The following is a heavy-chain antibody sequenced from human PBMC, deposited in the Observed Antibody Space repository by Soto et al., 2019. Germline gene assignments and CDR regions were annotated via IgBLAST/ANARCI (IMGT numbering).Heavy chain of an antibody. D-gene: IGHD6-13*01. CDR3: ARGLRSSSARGSFDY. CDR2: INHSGST. J-gene: IGHJ4*02. V-gene: IGHV4-34*01. CDR1: GGSFSGYY. Sequence: QVQLQQWGAGLLKPSETLSLTCAVYGGSFSGYYWSWIRQPPGKGLEWIGEINHSGSTNYNPSLKSRVTRSVDTSKNQFSLKLSSVTAADTAVYYCARGLRSSSARGSFDYWGQGTLVTVSS.